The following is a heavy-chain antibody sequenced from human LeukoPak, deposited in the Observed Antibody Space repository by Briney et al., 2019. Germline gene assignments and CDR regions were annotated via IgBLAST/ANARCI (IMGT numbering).Heavy chain of an antibody. V-gene: IGHV3-30*02. J-gene: IGHJ4*02. CDR2: IRYDGSNK. Sequence: GGSLRLSCAASGFTFSTYGMHWVRQAPGKGLEWVAFIRYDGSNKYYADSVKGRFTISRDNSKNTVYLQMNSLRAEDTAVYYCAKDAPRYCTNGVCGPSYYFDYWGQGTLVTVSS. D-gene: IGHD2-8*01. CDR1: GFTFSTYG. CDR3: AKDAPRYCTNGVCGPSYYFDY.